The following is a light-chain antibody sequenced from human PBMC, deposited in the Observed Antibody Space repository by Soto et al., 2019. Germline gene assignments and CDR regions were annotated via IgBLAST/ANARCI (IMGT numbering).Light chain of an antibody. CDR3: QQSYGTLIT. CDR2: DAS. Sequence: DIQMTQSPSSLSASVGDRVTITCRTSQTISDYLNWYQHKPGKAPKLLIYDASSLESGVPSRFSGSGSGTEFTLTISSLQPEDFATYYCQQSYGTLITFGQGTRLEIK. J-gene: IGKJ5*01. CDR1: QTISDY. V-gene: IGKV1-39*01.